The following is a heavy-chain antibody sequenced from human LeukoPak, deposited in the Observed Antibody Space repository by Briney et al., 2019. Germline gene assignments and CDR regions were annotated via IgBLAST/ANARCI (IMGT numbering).Heavy chain of an antibody. D-gene: IGHD4-17*01. V-gene: IGHV3-11*05. CDR3: ARGSLDGDYDYYYYGMDV. J-gene: IGHJ6*02. CDR2: ISSSSSYT. Sequence: KPGGSLRLSCAASGFTFSSYWMSWVRQAPGKGLEWVSYISSSSSYTNYADSVKGRFTISRDNAKNSLYLQMNSLRAEDTAVYYCARGSLDGDYDYYYYGMDVWGQGTTVTVSS. CDR1: GFTFSSYW.